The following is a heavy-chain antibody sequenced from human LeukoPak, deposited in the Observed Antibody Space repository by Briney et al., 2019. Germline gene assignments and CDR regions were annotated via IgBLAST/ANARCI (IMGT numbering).Heavy chain of an antibody. V-gene: IGHV4-4*07. Sequence: SETLSLTCTVSGGSISSYYWSWIRQPAGKGLEWIGRIYTSGSTNYNPSLKSRVTMSVDTSKNQFSLKLSSVTAADTAVYYCARGGRQDQYYDILTGSAGFDYWGQGTLVTVSS. D-gene: IGHD3-9*01. CDR1: GGSISSYY. CDR3: ARGGRQDQYYDILTGSAGFDY. CDR2: IYTSGST. J-gene: IGHJ4*02.